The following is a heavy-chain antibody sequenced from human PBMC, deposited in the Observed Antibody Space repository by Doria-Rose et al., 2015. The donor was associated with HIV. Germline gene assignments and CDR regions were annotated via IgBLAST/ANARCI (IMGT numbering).Heavy chain of an antibody. V-gene: IGHV1-69*02. CDR2: IIPILDIV. D-gene: IGHD1-26*01. Sequence: QVQLVQSGSEVKKPGSSVKVSCKASGGTFSRYTIRWVRPAPGQGLEWMGRIIPILDIVNYAPRFQGRVTITADESTSTAYMELSSLRSEDTAIYYCASQWERSSFDYWGQGTLVIVSS. CDR3: ASQWERSSFDY. J-gene: IGHJ4*02. CDR1: GGTFSRYT.